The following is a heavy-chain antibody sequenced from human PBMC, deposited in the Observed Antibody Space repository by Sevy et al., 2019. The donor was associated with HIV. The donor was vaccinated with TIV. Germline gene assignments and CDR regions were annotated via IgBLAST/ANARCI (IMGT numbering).Heavy chain of an antibody. V-gene: IGHV4-38-2*02. CDR2: IYHSGST. Sequence: SETLSLTCTVSGYSISSGYYWGWIRQPPGKGLEWIGSIYHSGSTYYNPSLKSRVTISVDTSKNQFSLKLSSVTAADTAVYYCARVSGMAGYIYGLFDYWGQGTLVIVSS. J-gene: IGHJ4*02. D-gene: IGHD5-18*01. CDR3: ARVSGMAGYIYGLFDY. CDR1: GYSISSGYY.